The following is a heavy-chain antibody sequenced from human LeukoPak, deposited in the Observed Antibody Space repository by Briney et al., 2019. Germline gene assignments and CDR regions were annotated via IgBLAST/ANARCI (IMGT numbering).Heavy chain of an antibody. CDR1: GGSITSNF. CDR3: ARAKPDWNPPDY. D-gene: IGHD1-1*01. V-gene: IGHV4-4*08. CDR2: INNSAST. J-gene: IGHJ4*02. Sequence: SGTLSLTCTVSGGSITSNFWSWIRQPPGKGLEWIGYIYDIGYINNSASTKYNPSLKDRATIFGDTSKNQFSLKLNSVTAADTAVYYCARAKPDWNPPDYWGQGTLVTVTS.